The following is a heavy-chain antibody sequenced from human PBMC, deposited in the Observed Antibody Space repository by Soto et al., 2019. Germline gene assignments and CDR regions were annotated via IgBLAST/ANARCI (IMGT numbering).Heavy chain of an antibody. CDR2: IYWDDAE. V-gene: IGHV2-5*02. CDR1: GFSLSTSGVG. Sequence: QITLKESGPTLVKPTQTLTLTCTFSGFSLSTSGVGVGWIRQPPGKALEWLAVIYWDDAERYSPSLRSRLTITKDTSRNQVVLTMTNTDPVDTATYFCAHTLLNNYFDYCGQGTLVTVSS. J-gene: IGHJ4*02. CDR3: AHTLLNNYFDY.